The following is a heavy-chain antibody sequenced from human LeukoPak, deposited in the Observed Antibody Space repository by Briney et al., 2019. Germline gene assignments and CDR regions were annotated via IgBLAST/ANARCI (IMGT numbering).Heavy chain of an antibody. CDR2: INHSGST. CDR1: GGSFSGYY. D-gene: IGHD3-10*01. CDR3: ARGRLRYGSGSSGVFDP. Sequence: SETLSLTCAVYGGSFSGYYWSWIRQPPGNGLEWIGEINHSGSTNYNPSLKSRVTISVDTSKNQFSLKLSSVTAADTAAYYCARGRLRYGSGSSGVFDPWGQGTLVTVSS. J-gene: IGHJ5*02. V-gene: IGHV4-34*01.